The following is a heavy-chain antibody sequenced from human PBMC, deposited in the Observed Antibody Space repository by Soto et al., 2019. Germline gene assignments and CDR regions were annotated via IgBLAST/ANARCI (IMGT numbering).Heavy chain of an antibody. V-gene: IGHV2-26*03. J-gene: IGHJ6*02. D-gene: IGHD2-15*01. CDR2: IFSNDEK. Sequence: QVTLKESGPVLVKPTETLTLTCTISGFSLSNARMGVSWIRQPPGKALEWLAHIFSNDEKSYSTSLKSRLTISKDTSKSQVVLTMTNLDPVDTATYYCARTPLRVGYYYYSGMDVWGQGTTVTVSS. CDR3: ARTPLRVGYYYYSGMDV. CDR1: GFSLSNARMG.